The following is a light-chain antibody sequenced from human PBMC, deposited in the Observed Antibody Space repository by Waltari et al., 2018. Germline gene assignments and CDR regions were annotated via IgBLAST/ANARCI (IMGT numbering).Light chain of an antibody. Sequence: DIVMTQTPLPLPVTLGEPASISCRSSQSLLSSNGYNYLNWYLQKPGQSPQLLIYYGSKRASGVPDRFSGSGSGTDFTLRISRVEADDVGFYYCMQALQTPFTFGPGTKLDIK. V-gene: IGKV2-28*01. CDR2: YGS. CDR1: QSLLSSNGYNY. CDR3: MQALQTPFT. J-gene: IGKJ3*01.